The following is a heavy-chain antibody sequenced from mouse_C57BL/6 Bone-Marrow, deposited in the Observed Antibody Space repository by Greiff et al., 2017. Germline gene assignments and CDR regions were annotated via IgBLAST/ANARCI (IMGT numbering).Heavy chain of an antibody. CDR2: INPNNGGT. CDR3: ARRTTGYFEY. CDR1: GYTFTDYN. V-gene: IGHV1-18*01. Sequence: VQLQQSGPELVKPGASVKIPCKASGYTFTDYNMDWVKQSPGKSLEWIGDINPNNGGTIYNPKFKGKATLTVDTSSSTAYMELRSLTSEDSAVYYSARRTTGYFEYWGKGTTLTVSS. J-gene: IGHJ2*01. D-gene: IGHD1-1*01.